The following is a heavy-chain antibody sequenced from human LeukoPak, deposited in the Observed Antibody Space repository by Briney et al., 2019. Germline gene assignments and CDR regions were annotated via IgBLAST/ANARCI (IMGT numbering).Heavy chain of an antibody. CDR1: GDSISSSSYY. D-gene: IGHD3-9*01. J-gene: IGHJ4*02. Sequence: SETLSLTCTVSGDSISSSSYYWGWIRQPPGKGLEWIGSIYYSGSTYYNPSLKSRVTISVDTSKNQFSLKLSSVTAADTAVYYCARHPNAGGGTVLRYFDWLLYFDYWGQGTLVTVSS. V-gene: IGHV4-39*07. CDR3: ARHPNAGGGTVLRYFDWLLYFDY. CDR2: IYYSGST.